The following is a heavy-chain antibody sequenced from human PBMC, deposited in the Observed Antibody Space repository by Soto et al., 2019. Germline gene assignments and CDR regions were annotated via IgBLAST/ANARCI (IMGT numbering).Heavy chain of an antibody. D-gene: IGHD3-10*01. V-gene: IGHV4-34*01. Sequence: ETLSLTCAVYGGSFSGYYWSWIRQPPGKGLEWIGEINHSGSTNYNPSLKSRVTISVDTSKSQFSLKLSSVTAADTAVYYCARVSGIYYYGMEVWGQGTTVTVSS. CDR1: GGSFSGYY. CDR3: ARVSGIYYYGMEV. J-gene: IGHJ6*02. CDR2: INHSGST.